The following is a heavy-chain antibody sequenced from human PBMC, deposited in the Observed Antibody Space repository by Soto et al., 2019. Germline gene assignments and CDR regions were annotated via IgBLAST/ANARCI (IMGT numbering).Heavy chain of an antibody. CDR3: ARGGAVTIFGVD. CDR2: IYYSGST. Sequence: QVQLQESGPGLVKPSQTLSLTCTVSGGSISSGGYYWSWIRQHPGKGLEWIGYIYYSGSTYYNPSLKSRVTISADTPKNQFSLKLSSVTAADTAVYYCARGGAVTIFGVDWGQGTLVTVSS. CDR1: GGSISSGGYY. D-gene: IGHD3-3*01. J-gene: IGHJ4*02. V-gene: IGHV4-31*03.